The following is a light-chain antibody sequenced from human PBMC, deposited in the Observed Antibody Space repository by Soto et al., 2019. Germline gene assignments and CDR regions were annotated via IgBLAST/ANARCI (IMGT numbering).Light chain of an antibody. J-gene: IGKJ4*01. Sequence: DIQMTQSPSSLSASVGDRVTITCRASQSISTYLNWYQQKPGKAPKLLIYLTSSLQSGVPSRFSGGGSGTDFTLTISSLQPEDFATYYCQQSYSIPLIVGGGTKVDIK. V-gene: IGKV1-39*01. CDR3: QQSYSIPLI. CDR1: QSISTY. CDR2: LTS.